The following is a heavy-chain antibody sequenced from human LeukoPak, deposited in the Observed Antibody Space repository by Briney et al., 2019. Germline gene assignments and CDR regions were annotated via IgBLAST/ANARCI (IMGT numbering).Heavy chain of an antibody. Sequence: PSETLSLTCAVYGGSFSDYYWSWIRQPPGKGLEWIGEINHSGSTNYKPSLKSRVTISVDTSKNQFSLNLNSVTAADTAVYYCASISRWELTFDYWGQGTLVTVSS. CDR2: INHSGST. CDR3: ASISRWELTFDY. D-gene: IGHD1-26*01. CDR1: GGSFSDYY. V-gene: IGHV4-34*01. J-gene: IGHJ4*02.